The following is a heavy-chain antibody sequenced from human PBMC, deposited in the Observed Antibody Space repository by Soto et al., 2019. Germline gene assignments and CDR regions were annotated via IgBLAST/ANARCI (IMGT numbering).Heavy chain of an antibody. Sequence: EVQLVESGGGPVKPGGSLRISCAASGFTFSNYGMNWVRQAPGKGLEWVSSISSGSSYIFYADSVKGRFTISRDNAENSLYLQMNSLTAEDSAVYYCARDPGSGWEYLQHWGQGTLVTVSS. D-gene: IGHD6-19*01. CDR3: ARDPGSGWEYLQH. J-gene: IGHJ1*01. CDR2: ISSGSSYI. V-gene: IGHV3-21*02. CDR1: GFTFSNYG.